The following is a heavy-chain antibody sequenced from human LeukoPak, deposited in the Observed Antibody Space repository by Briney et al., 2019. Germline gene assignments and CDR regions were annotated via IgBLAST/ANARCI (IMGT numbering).Heavy chain of an antibody. J-gene: IGHJ4*02. V-gene: IGHV3-30-3*01. D-gene: IGHD4-11*01. CDR1: GLIFSSYA. Sequence: TGGSLRLSCAASGLIFSSYAMHWVRQAPGRGVEWVAVISFDGSDKYYADSVQGRFTISRDNSKNTLYLQMNSLRVEDTAVYYCARSGGLQKFDYWGQGTLVTVSS. CDR2: ISFDGSDK. CDR3: ARSGGLQKFDY.